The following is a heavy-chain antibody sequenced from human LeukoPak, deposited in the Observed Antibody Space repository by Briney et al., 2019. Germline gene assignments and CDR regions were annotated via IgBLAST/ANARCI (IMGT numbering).Heavy chain of an antibody. CDR1: GGSFSGYY. V-gene: IGHV4-34*01. CDR3: ARYCSSTSCYTVDAFDI. CDR2: INHSGST. D-gene: IGHD2-2*02. J-gene: IGHJ3*02. Sequence: SETLSLTCAVYGGSFSGYYWSWIRQPPGKGLEWIGEINHSGSTNYHPSLKSRVTISVDTSKNQFSLKLSPVTAADTAVYYCARYCSSTSCYTVDAFDIWGQGTMVTVSS.